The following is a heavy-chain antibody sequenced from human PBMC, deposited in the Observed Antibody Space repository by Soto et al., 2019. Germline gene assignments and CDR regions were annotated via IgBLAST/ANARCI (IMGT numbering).Heavy chain of an antibody. J-gene: IGHJ5*02. CDR3: ARGAVPGWFDP. Sequence: QVQLQESGPGLVKRSQTLSLTCTVSGGSISSGGYYWSWIRQHPGKGLEWIGYIYHSGSTYYNPSLKSRVTISVDTSKKQFSLKLSSVTAADTAVYYCARGAVPGWFDPWGQGTLVTVSS. CDR1: GGSISSGGYY. CDR2: IYHSGST. V-gene: IGHV4-31*03.